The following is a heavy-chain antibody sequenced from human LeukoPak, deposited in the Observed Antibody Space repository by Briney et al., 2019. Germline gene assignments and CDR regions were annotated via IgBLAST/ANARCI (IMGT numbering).Heavy chain of an antibody. V-gene: IGHV1-2*02. CDR2: INPNSGGT. Sequence: ASVKVSCKASGYTFTSYGISWVRQAPGQGLEWMGWINPNSGGTNYAQKFQGRVTMTRDTSISTAYMELSRLRSDDTAVYYCARDRSPYYYDSSGMLFDYWGQGTLVTVSS. CDR1: GYTFTSYG. J-gene: IGHJ4*02. CDR3: ARDRSPYYYDSSGMLFDY. D-gene: IGHD3-22*01.